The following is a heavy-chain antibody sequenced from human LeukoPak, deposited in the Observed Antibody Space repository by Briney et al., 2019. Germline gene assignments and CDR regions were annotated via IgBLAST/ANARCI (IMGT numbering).Heavy chain of an antibody. Sequence: PGGSLRLSCATSGFTVSSNYMSWVRQAPGKGLERGSVIYSGGSTYYADSVKGRCSISRDNSKNTLYLQMNSLRAEDTAVYYCASSGYSYGSSYMDVWGKGTTVTVSS. V-gene: IGHV3-53*05. D-gene: IGHD5-18*01. CDR1: GFTVSSNY. J-gene: IGHJ6*03. CDR3: ASSGYSYGSSYMDV. CDR2: IYSGGST.